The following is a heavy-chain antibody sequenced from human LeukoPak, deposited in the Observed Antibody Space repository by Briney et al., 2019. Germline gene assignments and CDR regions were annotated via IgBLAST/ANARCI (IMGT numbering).Heavy chain of an antibody. CDR1: GFTFDDYA. J-gene: IGHJ3*02. V-gene: IGHV3-23*01. D-gene: IGHD3-22*01. Sequence: GSLRLSCAASGFTFDDYAMHWVRQAPGKGLEWVSAISGNGGSTYYADSVKGRFTISRDNSKNTLYLQMNSLRAEDTAVYYCAKDPRIITMIVVVIANDAFDIWGQGTMVTVSS. CDR2: ISGNGGST. CDR3: AKDPRIITMIVVVIANDAFDI.